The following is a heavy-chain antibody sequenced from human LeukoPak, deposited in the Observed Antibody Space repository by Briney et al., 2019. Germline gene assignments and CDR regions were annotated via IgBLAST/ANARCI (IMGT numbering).Heavy chain of an antibody. CDR3: ARGPDIVVVPAAPVYYYYYMDV. V-gene: IGHV1-69*05. CDR1: GGTFSSYA. D-gene: IGHD2-2*01. J-gene: IGHJ6*03. CDR2: IIPIFGTA. Sequence: SVEVSCKASGGTFSSYAISWVRQAPGQGLEWMGGIIPIFGTANYAQKFQGRVTITTDESTSTAYMELSSLRSEDTAVYYCARGPDIVVVPAAPVYYYYYMDVWGKGTTVTVSS.